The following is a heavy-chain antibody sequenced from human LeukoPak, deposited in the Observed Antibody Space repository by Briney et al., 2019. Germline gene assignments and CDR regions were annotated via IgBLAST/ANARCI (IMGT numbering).Heavy chain of an antibody. Sequence: GGSLRLSCAASGFTFNSYAMTWVRQAPGRGLEWVSTISGSAGSTYYADSVKGQFTTSRDNSKNTLYLQMNSLRAEDTAVYYCAKRRGLTQPIDYWGQGTLVTVSP. CDR3: AKRRGLTQPIDY. D-gene: IGHD3-10*01. CDR1: GFTFNSYA. CDR2: ISGSAGST. J-gene: IGHJ4*02. V-gene: IGHV3-23*01.